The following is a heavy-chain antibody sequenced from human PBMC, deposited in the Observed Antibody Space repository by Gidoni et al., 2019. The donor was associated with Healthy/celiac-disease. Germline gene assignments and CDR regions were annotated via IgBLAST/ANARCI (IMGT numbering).Heavy chain of an antibody. CDR2: IIPLLGIA. Sequence: QVQLVQSGAEVKKPGSSVKVSCKASGGTFSSYAISWVRQAPGQGLEWMGRIIPLLGIANYAQKFQGRVTITADKSTSTAYMELSSLRSEDTAVYYCATPMGDSSGWGGYYYGMDVWGQGTTVTVSS. CDR1: GGTFSSYA. CDR3: ATPMGDSSGWGGYYYGMDV. D-gene: IGHD6-19*01. V-gene: IGHV1-69*04. J-gene: IGHJ6*02.